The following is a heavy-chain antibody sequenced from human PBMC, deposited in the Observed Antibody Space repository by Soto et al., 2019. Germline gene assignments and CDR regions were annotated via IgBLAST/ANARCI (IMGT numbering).Heavy chain of an antibody. D-gene: IGHD1-7*01. V-gene: IGHV1-69*06. Sequence: QVPLVQSGAEVKKPGSSVKVSCKASGGTFSSYAISWVRQAPGQGLEWMGGIIPIFGTANYARKFQGRVTMTTDTATSTAYMELRSLRSDDTAVYYCARQFRYNWNYGGDYWGQGTLVTVSS. CDR3: ARQFRYNWNYGGDY. CDR1: GGTFSSYA. CDR2: IIPIFGTA. J-gene: IGHJ4*02.